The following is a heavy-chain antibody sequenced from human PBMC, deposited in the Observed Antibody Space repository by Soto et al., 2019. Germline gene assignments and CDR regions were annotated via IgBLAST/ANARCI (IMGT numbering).Heavy chain of an antibody. V-gene: IGHV3-9*01. CDR1: GFTFDDYA. CDR2: ISWNSGSI. CDR3: AKDGGVGAYNYFDY. J-gene: IGHJ4*02. Sequence: SLKISCAASGFTFDDYAMHWVRQAPGKGLEWVSGISWNSGSIGYADSVKGRFTISRDNAKNSLYLQMNSLRAEDTALYYCAKDGGVGAYNYFDYWGQGTLVTVSS. D-gene: IGHD1-26*01.